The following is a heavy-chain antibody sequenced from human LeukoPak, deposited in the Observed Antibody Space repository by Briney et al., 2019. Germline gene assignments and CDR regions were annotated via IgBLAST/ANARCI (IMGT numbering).Heavy chain of an antibody. CDR1: GYTFIGYY. Sequence: ASVKVSCKASGYTFIGYYMNWVRQAPGQGGDGMGWINPNSGGTNSARKFQGGVTLTRDTSISTAYMELSGLRSGGRAVYYRARSDSGSYAYFQRWGQGTLVTVSS. D-gene: IGHD1-26*01. CDR3: ARSDSGSYAYFQR. J-gene: IGHJ1*01. V-gene: IGHV1-2*02. CDR2: INPNSGGT.